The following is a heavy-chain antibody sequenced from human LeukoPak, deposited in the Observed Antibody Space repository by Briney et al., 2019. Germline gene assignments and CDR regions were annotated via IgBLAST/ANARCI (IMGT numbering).Heavy chain of an antibody. CDR2: IGTAGDT. D-gene: IGHD1-1*01. V-gene: IGHV3-13*01. CDR3: ARDKGTGTTVGWFDP. Sequence: PGGSLRLSCAASGFTFSSYDMHWVRQATGKGLEWVPAIGTAGDTYYPGSVKGRFTISRENAKNSLYLQMNSLRAGDTAVYYCARDKGTGTTVGWFDPWGQGTLVTVSS. J-gene: IGHJ5*02. CDR1: GFTFSSYD.